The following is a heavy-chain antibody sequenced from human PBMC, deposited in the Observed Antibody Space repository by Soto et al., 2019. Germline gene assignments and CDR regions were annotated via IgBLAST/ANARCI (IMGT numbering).Heavy chain of an antibody. CDR2: IYYSGSA. J-gene: IGHJ4*02. CDR1: GGSISSGDYY. V-gene: IGHV4-30-4*01. CDR3: ARDDYGGNPFDY. Sequence: SETLSLTCTVSGGSISSGDYYWSWIRQPPGKGLEWIGYIYYSGSAYYNPSLKSRVTISVDTSKNQFSLKLSSVTAADTAVYYCARDDYGGNPFDYWGQGTLVTVS. D-gene: IGHD4-17*01.